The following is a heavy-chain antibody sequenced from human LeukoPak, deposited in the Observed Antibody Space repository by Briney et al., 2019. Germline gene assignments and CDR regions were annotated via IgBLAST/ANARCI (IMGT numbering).Heavy chain of an antibody. V-gene: IGHV1-46*01. Sequence: ASVKVSCKASGYTFTNHYLHWVRQAPGQGLEWMGMISPSGGSTTYAQKLQGRVTMTGDTSTSTVYMELSSLRSDDTAIYYCARESFFFSEYYYDSRGWLDPWGQGTLVTVSS. CDR2: ISPSGGST. D-gene: IGHD3-22*01. J-gene: IGHJ5*02. CDR1: GYTFTNHY. CDR3: ARESFFFSEYYYDSRGWLDP.